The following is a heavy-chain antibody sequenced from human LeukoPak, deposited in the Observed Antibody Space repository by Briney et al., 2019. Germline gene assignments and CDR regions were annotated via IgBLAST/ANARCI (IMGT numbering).Heavy chain of an antibody. CDR3: AKGTYSSSPRDY. Sequence: GGSLRLSCAASGFTFSSCAMSWVRQAPGKGLEWVSAISGSGGSTYYAGSVKGRFTISRDNSKSTLFLQMNSLRAEDTAVYYCAKGTYSSSPRDYWGQGTLVTVSS. CDR2: ISGSGGST. CDR1: GFTFSSCA. J-gene: IGHJ4*02. V-gene: IGHV3-23*01. D-gene: IGHD6-6*01.